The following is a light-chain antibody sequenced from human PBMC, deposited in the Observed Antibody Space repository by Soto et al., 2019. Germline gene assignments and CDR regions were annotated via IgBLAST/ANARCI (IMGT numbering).Light chain of an antibody. V-gene: IGLV1-51*01. CDR3: GTWDSSLSAGVFV. Sequence: QSVLTQPPSVSAAPGQKVTISCSGSSSNIGNNYVSWYQQLPGTAPKLLIYDDNRRPSGIPDRFPGSKSDTSATLGITGLQTGDEADYYCGTWDSSLSAGVFVFGTGTKLTVL. CDR2: DDN. CDR1: SSNIGNNY. J-gene: IGLJ1*01.